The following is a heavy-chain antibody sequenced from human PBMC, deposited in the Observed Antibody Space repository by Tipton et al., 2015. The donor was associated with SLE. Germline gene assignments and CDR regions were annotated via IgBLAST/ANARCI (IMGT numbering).Heavy chain of an antibody. CDR1: GGSISSYY. Sequence: TLSLTCTVSGGSISSYYWSWIRQPPGKGLEWIGYIYYSGSTNYNPSLKSRVTISVDTSKNQFSLKLSSVTAADTAVYYCAREEGGRYYGSGGYNWFDPWGQGTLVTVSS. CDR3: AREEGGRYYGSGGYNWFDP. V-gene: IGHV4-59*01. CDR2: IYYSGST. D-gene: IGHD3-10*01. J-gene: IGHJ5*02.